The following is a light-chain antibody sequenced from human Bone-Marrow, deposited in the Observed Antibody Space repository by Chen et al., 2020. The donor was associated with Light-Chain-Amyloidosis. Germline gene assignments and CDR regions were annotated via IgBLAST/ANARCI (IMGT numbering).Light chain of an antibody. J-gene: IGKJ1*01. CDR2: DAS. CDR1: QTVDSF. V-gene: IGKV3-11*01. CDR3: QQRSYWPPS. Sequence: EIVLTQSPATLSLSPGERATLSCRASQTVDSFLAWYQQKPGQAPRLLIYDASNRATGIPARISGSESGTDFTLTISSLEPEDFAVYYCQQRSYWPPSFGQGTKVEIK.